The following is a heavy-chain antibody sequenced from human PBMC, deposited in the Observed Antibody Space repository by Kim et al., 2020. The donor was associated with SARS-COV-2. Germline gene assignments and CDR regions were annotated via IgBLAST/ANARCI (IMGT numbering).Heavy chain of an antibody. V-gene: IGHV4-39*07. CDR3: AREIVTVMVKSYFDY. CDR1: GDSISSSY. D-gene: IGHD5-18*01. J-gene: IGHJ4*02. Sequence: SETLSLTCTVSGDSISSSYWGWIRQPPGKGLEWIGSMYFSGSTYYNPSLKSRVTISVDTSKNQFSLRLSSVTAADTALYYCAREIVTVMVKSYFDYWGQGTVLTVSA. CDR2: MYFSGST.